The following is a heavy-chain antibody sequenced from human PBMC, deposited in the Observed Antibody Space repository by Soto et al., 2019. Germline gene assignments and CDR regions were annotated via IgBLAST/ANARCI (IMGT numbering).Heavy chain of an antibody. Sequence: ASVKVSCKASGYTFSSFYMHWVRQAPGQGLEWMGVINPSGDSTTYAQKFQGRVTMTKDTSTSTPYMELSSLTSEDTAMYFCARDWEFGFWGQGTLVTVSS. CDR3: ARDWEFGF. D-gene: IGHD3-10*01. V-gene: IGHV1-46*01. J-gene: IGHJ4*02. CDR2: INPSGDST. CDR1: GYTFSSFY.